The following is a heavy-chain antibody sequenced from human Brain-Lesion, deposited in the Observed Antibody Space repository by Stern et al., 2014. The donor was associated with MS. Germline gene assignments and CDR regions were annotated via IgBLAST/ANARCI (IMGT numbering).Heavy chain of an antibody. CDR3: ARGERWFDS. V-gene: IGHV3-74*02. Sequence: VQLVQSGGDVVQPGGSLRLSCAASGFTFSNYWMHWVRQAPGKGLVWVSRVNNDGRRTSYADSVKGRFTMSRDNAKNTLYLQMNSLRVEDTAIYYCARGERWFDSWGQGTMVIVSA. D-gene: IGHD3-10*01. CDR1: GFTFSNYW. J-gene: IGHJ5*01. CDR2: VNNDGRRT.